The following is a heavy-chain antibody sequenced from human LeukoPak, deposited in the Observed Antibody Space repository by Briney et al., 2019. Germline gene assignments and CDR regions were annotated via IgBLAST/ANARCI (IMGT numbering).Heavy chain of an antibody. CDR1: GFIFSSYS. Sequence: GGSLRLSCAASGFIFSSYSMNWVRQAPGKGLEWVSYISSSSSTIYYADSVKGRFTISRDNAKNSLYLQMNSLRSEDTAVYYCARTRLLDGYNKKYYFDYWGQGTLVTVSS. V-gene: IGHV3-48*01. J-gene: IGHJ4*02. CDR2: ISSSSSTI. D-gene: IGHD5-24*01. CDR3: ARTRLLDGYNKKYYFDY.